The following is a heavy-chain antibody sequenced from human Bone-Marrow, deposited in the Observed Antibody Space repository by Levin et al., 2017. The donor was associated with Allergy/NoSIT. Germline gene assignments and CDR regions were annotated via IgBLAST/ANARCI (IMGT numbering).Heavy chain of an antibody. D-gene: IGHD3-22*01. CDR1: GGSISSGGYY. CDR2: IYYSGST. CDR3: ARDRYYYDSSGYYSSYFDY. V-gene: IGHV4-31*03. J-gene: IGHJ4*02. Sequence: SETLSLTCTVSGGSISSGGYYWSWIRQHPGKGLEWIGYIYYSGSTYYNPSLKSRVTISVDTSKNQFSLKLSSVTAADTAVYYCARDRYYYDSSGYYSSYFDYWGQGTLVTVSS.